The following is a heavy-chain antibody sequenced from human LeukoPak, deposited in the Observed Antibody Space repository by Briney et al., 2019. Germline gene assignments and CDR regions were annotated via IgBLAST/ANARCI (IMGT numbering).Heavy chain of an antibody. CDR2: INTIFGTA. J-gene: IGHJ3*02. CDR1: VCTFTSYA. Sequence: GSSVKVSCKASVCTFTSYAISWVRQAPGQGLEWMGGINTIFGTANYSQKFQSRVTITEDESTSTAYMELSSLRSEDTAVYYCAGFPDPPYLGPHDAFDIWGQGTMVTVSS. V-gene: IGHV1-69*01. CDR3: AGFPDPPYLGPHDAFDI. D-gene: IGHD2/OR15-2a*01.